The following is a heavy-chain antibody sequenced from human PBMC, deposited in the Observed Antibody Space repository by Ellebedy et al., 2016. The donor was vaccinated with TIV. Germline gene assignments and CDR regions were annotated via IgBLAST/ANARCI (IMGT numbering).Heavy chain of an antibody. CDR2: INPNSGGT. J-gene: IGHJ6*02. V-gene: IGHV1-2*04. Sequence: ASVKVSXXASGYTFTGYYMHLVRQAPGQGLEWMGWINPNSGGTNYAQKFQGWVTMTRDTSISTAYMELRSLRSDDTAVYYCARVHKWELPHYYYYGMDVWGQGTTVTVSS. CDR1: GYTFTGYY. CDR3: ARVHKWELPHYYYYGMDV. D-gene: IGHD1-26*01.